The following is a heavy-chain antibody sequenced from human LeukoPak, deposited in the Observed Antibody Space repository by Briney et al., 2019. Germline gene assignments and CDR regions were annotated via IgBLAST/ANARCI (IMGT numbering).Heavy chain of an antibody. V-gene: IGHV3-30*02. CDR2: IRYDGNNK. CDR1: GFSFSTYD. Sequence: GGSLRLSCAASGFSFSTYDMYWVRQAPGKGLEWVASIRYDGNNKYYADSVKGRFTISRDNSENTLDLQLNSLRAEDTAVYYCTTLTVASHFDYRGPGTLVTVSS. CDR3: TTLTVASHFDY. J-gene: IGHJ4*02. D-gene: IGHD4-11*01.